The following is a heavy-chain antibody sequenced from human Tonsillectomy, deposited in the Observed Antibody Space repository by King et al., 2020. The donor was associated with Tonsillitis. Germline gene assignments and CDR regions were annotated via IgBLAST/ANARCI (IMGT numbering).Heavy chain of an antibody. D-gene: IGHD2-2*02. CDR1: GFTFSSYA. CDR3: ARDQQYQLLYWYYCDY. Sequence: QVQLVESGGGVVQPGRSLRLSCAASGFTFSSYAMHWVRQAPGKGLEWVAVISYDGSNKYYADSVKGRFTISRDNSKNTLYLQMNSLRAEDTAVYYCARDQQYQLLYWYYCDYWGQGTLVTVSS. J-gene: IGHJ4*02. CDR2: ISYDGSNK. V-gene: IGHV3-30-3*01.